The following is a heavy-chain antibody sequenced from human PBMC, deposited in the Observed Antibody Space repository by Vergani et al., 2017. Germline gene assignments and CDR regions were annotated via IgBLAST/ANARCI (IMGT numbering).Heavy chain of an antibody. J-gene: IGHJ4*02. CDR3: ARLPIYGDYDSRDY. CDR2: IYYSGST. V-gene: IGHV4-39*01. CDR1: GGSISSSSYY. Sequence: QLQLQESGPGLVKPSETLSLTCTVSGGSISSSSYYWGWIRQPPGKGLEWIGSIYYSGSTYYNPSLKSRVTISVDTSKNQFSLKLSSVTAADTAVYYSARLPIYGDYDSRDYWGQGTLVTVSS. D-gene: IGHD4-17*01.